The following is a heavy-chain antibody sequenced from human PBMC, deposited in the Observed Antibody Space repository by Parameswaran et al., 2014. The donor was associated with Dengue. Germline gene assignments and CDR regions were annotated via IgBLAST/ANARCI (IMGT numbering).Heavy chain of an antibody. J-gene: IGHJ4*02. Sequence: VRQAPGKGLEWIGEINHSGSTNYNPSLKGRVTISVDTSKNQFSLKLSSVTAADTAVYYCASGVAAAYYFDYWGQGTLVTVSS. CDR2: INHSGST. CDR3: ASGVAAAYYFDY. D-gene: IGHD6-19*01. V-gene: IGHV4-34*01.